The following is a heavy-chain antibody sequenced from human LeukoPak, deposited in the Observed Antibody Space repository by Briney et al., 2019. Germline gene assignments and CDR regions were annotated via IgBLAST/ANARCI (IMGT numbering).Heavy chain of an antibody. Sequence: PGGSLRLSCAASGFTFSSYSMNWVRQAPGKGLEWVSYISSSGSTIYYADSVKGRFTISRDNAKNSLYLQMNSLRAEDTAVYYCAREILSGGWYRSGYFDYWGQGTLVTVSS. CDR1: GFTFSSYS. J-gene: IGHJ4*02. CDR3: AREILSGGWYRSGYFDY. V-gene: IGHV3-48*04. CDR2: ISSSGSTI. D-gene: IGHD6-19*01.